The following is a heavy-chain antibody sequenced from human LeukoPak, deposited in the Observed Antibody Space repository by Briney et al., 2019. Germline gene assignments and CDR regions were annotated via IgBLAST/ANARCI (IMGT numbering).Heavy chain of an antibody. Sequence: TSQTLSLTCTVSGGSISSGNYYWRCTRQPAGRGVEWIGRIYARGNTNNNPSRKSRVTITVDTSKNQLSLRLSSVAAADTAVYYCARGFNPWGQGTLVTVSS. V-gene: IGHV4-61*02. CDR3: ARGFNP. CDR1: GGSISSGNYY. J-gene: IGHJ5*02. CDR2: IYARGNT.